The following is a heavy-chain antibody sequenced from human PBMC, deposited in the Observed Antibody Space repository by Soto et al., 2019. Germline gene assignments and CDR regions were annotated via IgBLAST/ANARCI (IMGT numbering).Heavy chain of an antibody. D-gene: IGHD2-15*01. CDR1: GFTVTDIC. V-gene: IGHV3-66*01. CDR3: AREPRYCSGGSCSIMGDAFDI. CDR2: IYKDFT. Sequence: EVQLVESGGGLVQPGGSLRLSCVASGFTVTDICMNWVRQAPGKGLEWVSVIYKDFTDYADFVRGRFSVSTDTSKNALYLQLDNLRAEDTAVYYCAREPRYCSGGSCSIMGDAFDIWGQGAMVTVSS. J-gene: IGHJ3*02.